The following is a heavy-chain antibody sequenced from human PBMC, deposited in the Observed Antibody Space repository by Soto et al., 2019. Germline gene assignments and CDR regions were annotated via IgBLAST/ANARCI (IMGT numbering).Heavy chain of an antibody. CDR3: ARDLRGDSGSYYDY. CDR2: ISPIFGTT. Sequence: SVKVSCKASGYIFTNYGISWVRQAPGQGLEWMAWISPIFGTTNYAQKLQGRVTITADESTSTAYMELSSLRSEDTAVYYCARDLRGDSGSYYDYWGQGTLVTVSS. V-gene: IGHV1-69*13. CDR1: GYIFTNYG. D-gene: IGHD5-12*01. J-gene: IGHJ4*02.